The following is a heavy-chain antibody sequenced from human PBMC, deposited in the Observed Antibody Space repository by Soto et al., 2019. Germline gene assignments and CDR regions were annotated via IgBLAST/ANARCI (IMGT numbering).Heavy chain of an antibody. CDR3: ARQFLNDYGDRGAFDI. J-gene: IGHJ3*02. V-gene: IGHV1-2*04. D-gene: IGHD4-17*01. Sequence: QVQLVQSGAEVKKPGASVKVSCKASGYTFTGYYMHWVRQAAGQGLEWMGWINPNSGGTNYAQKFQGWVTMTRDTSISTAYMELSRLRSDDTAVYYCARQFLNDYGDRGAFDIWGQGTMVTVSS. CDR2: INPNSGGT. CDR1: GYTFTGYY.